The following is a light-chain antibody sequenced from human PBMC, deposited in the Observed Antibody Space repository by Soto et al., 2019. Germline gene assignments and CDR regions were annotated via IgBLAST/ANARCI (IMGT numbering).Light chain of an antibody. Sequence: QSALTQPPSASGSPGQSVAISCTRTTGDIGNYNFVSWYQQHPGKAPKLLIFEVNKRPSGVPDRFSGSKSGNTASLTVSGLQAEDEADYYCSSHGGNSPYVFGTGTKLTVL. J-gene: IGLJ1*01. V-gene: IGLV2-8*01. CDR3: SSHGGNSPYV. CDR1: TGDIGNYNF. CDR2: EVN.